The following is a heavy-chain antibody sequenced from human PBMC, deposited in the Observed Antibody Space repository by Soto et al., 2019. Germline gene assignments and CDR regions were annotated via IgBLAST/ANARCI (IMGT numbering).Heavy chain of an antibody. D-gene: IGHD6-13*01. Sequence: PVGSHRLSCAASGFTFDDYAMHWVRQVPGKGLEWVSGINWNSGSIGYGDSVKGRFAISRDNAKNSLHLQMNSLSAEDTAFYYCVKDESINWYSGHFRHWGQGTLVTVSS. V-gene: IGHV3-9*01. CDR3: VKDESINWYSGHFRH. CDR1: GFTFDDYA. CDR2: INWNSGSI. J-gene: IGHJ1*01.